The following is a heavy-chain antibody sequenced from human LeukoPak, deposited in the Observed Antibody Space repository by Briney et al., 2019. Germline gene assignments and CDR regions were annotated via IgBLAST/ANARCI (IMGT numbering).Heavy chain of an antibody. CDR1: GGSISSGCYY. CDR3: ARDQGWLYSIYFDY. V-gene: IGHV4-61*02. J-gene: IGHJ4*02. D-gene: IGHD3-22*01. CDR2: IYTSGNT. Sequence: PSQTLSLTCTVSGGSISSGCYYWSWIRQPTGKGREWIGCIYTSGNTNYNPSLKSRVTISVDTSKNQFSLKLSSVTAADTGVYYCARDQGWLYSIYFDYWGQGTLVTVSS.